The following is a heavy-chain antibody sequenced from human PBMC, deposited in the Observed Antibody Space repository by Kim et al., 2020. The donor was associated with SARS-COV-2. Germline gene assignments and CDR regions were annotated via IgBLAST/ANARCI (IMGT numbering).Heavy chain of an antibody. V-gene: IGHV5-51*01. Sequence: GESLKISCKGSGYSFTSYWIGWVRQMPGKGLEWMGIIYPGDSDTRYSPSFQGQVTISADKSISTAYLQWSSLKASDTAMYYCARQGIGYEGYYYYMDVWGKGTTVTVSS. CDR1: GYSFTSYW. D-gene: IGHD6-13*01. CDR2: IYPGDSDT. CDR3: ARQGIGYEGYYYYMDV. J-gene: IGHJ6*03.